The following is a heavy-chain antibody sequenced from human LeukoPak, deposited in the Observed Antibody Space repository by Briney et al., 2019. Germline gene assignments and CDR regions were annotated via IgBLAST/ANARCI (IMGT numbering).Heavy chain of an antibody. CDR1: GGTFSSYA. Sequence: SVKVSCKASGGTFSSYAISWVRQAPGQGHEWMGGIIPIFGTANYAQKLQGRVTITTDESTSTAYMELSSLRSEDTAVYYCARGAGSSSPHYYYYYYMDVWGKGTTVTVSS. V-gene: IGHV1-69*05. CDR3: ARGAGSSSPHYYYYYYMDV. CDR2: IIPIFGTA. D-gene: IGHD6-6*01. J-gene: IGHJ6*03.